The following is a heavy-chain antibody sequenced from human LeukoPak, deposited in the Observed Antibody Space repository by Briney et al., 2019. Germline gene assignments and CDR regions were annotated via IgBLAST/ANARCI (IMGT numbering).Heavy chain of an antibody. CDR3: ARDQGAPGDPYYYYYYMDV. Sequence: ASVKVSCKASGYTFTGYYMHWVRQAPGQGLEWMGWINPNSGGTNYARKFQGRVTMTRDTSISTAYMELSRLRSDDTAVYYCARDQGAPGDPYYYYYYMDVWGKGTTVTVSS. CDR1: GYTFTGYY. J-gene: IGHJ6*03. V-gene: IGHV1-2*02. CDR2: INPNSGGT. D-gene: IGHD2-21*02.